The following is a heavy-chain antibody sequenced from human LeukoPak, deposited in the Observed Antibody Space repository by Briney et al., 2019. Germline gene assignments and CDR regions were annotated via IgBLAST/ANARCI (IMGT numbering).Heavy chain of an antibody. CDR2: IKQDGSEK. CDR3: AREFRGAYPYLYYSMDV. D-gene: IGHD3-10*01. CDR1: GFTFSSYW. Sequence: PGGSLRLSCAASGFTFSSYWMSWVRQAPGKGLEWVANIKQDGSEKYYVDSVKGRFTISRDNAKNSLYLQMNSLRAEDTAVYYCAREFRGAYPYLYYSMDVWGQGTTVTVSS. V-gene: IGHV3-7*01. J-gene: IGHJ6*02.